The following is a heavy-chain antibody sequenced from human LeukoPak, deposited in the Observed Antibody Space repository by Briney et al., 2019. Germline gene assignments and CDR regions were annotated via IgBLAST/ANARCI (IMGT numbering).Heavy chain of an antibody. D-gene: IGHD5-24*01. CDR2: IRSSSTYI. V-gene: IGHV3-21*01. CDR1: GFTFSSYS. CDR3: ARARDGNWFDP. Sequence: PGGSLRLSCAASGFTFSSYSMNWVRQAPGKGLEWVSSIRSSSTYIYYADSVKGRFTISRDNAKNSLYLQMNSLRAEDTAVYYCARARDGNWFDPWGQGTLVTVSS. J-gene: IGHJ5*02.